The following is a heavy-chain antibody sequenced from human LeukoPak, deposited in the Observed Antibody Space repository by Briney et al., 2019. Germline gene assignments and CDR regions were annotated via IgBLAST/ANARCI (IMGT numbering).Heavy chain of an antibody. CDR3: TRDGSGSYLSIATIDY. V-gene: IGHV3-49*04. J-gene: IGHJ4*02. D-gene: IGHD1-26*01. CDR2: IRSKAYGGTT. Sequence: GGSLRLSCTASGFTFGDYAMSWVRQAPGKGLELVGFIRSKAYGGTTEYAASVKGRFTISRDDSKSIAYLQMNSLKTEDTAVYYCTRDGSGSYLSIATIDYWGQGTLVTVSS. CDR1: GFTFGDYA.